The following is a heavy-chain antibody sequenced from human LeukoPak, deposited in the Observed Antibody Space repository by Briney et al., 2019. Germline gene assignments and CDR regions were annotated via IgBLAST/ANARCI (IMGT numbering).Heavy chain of an antibody. V-gene: IGHV4-30-4*01. CDR2: IYYSGST. D-gene: IGHD3-10*01. J-gene: IGHJ4*02. Sequence: SETLSLTCTVSGGSISSGDYYWSWIRQPPGKGLEWIGYIYYSGSTYYNPSLKSRVTISVDTSKNQFSLELSSVTAADTAVYYCARGYGSGWVDYWGQGTLVTVSS. CDR1: GGSISSGDYY. CDR3: ARGYGSGWVDY.